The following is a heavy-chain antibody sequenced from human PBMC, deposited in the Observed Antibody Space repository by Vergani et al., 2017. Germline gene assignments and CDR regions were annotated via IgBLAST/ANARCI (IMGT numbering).Heavy chain of an antibody. Sequence: QVQLQESGPGLVKPSETLSLTCAVSGYSISNNYYWGWVRQPPGKGLEWIANIWHSGSTNYNPSLKSRVTISVDTSKNQFSLKLSSVTAADTAVYYCARGMVRGVIALYGMDVWGQGTTVTVSS. V-gene: IGHV4-38-2*01. J-gene: IGHJ6*02. CDR2: IWHSGST. CDR1: GYSISNNYY. D-gene: IGHD3-10*01. CDR3: ARGMVRGVIALYGMDV.